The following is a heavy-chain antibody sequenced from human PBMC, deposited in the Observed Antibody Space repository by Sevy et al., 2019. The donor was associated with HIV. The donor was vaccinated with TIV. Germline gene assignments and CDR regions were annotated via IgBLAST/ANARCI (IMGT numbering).Heavy chain of an antibody. D-gene: IGHD5-18*01. J-gene: IGHJ6*02. Sequence: GGSLRLSCAASGFTFSSYWMSWVRQAPGKGLEWVANIKQDGSEKYYVDSVKGRFTISRDNAKNSLYLQMNSLRAEDTAVYYCATLIEGYSYGRLVPYYYYYGMDVWGQGTMVTVSS. CDR3: ATLIEGYSYGRLVPYYYYYGMDV. V-gene: IGHV3-7*01. CDR1: GFTFSSYW. CDR2: IKQDGSEK.